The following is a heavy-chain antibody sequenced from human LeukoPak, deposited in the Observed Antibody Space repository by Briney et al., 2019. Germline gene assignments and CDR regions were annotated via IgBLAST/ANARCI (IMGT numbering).Heavy chain of an antibody. CDR2: IYPGDSDT. D-gene: IGHD5-18*01. CDR3: ARRHKRGAYSYGVDY. Sequence: GESLQISCKGSEYSFTNYWIAWVRQMPGKGLEWMGIIYPGDSDTRYSPSFQGQVTISADKSISTAYLQWNSLKASDTAMYYCARRHKRGAYSYGVDYWGQGTLVTVSS. V-gene: IGHV5-51*01. CDR1: EYSFTNYW. J-gene: IGHJ4*02.